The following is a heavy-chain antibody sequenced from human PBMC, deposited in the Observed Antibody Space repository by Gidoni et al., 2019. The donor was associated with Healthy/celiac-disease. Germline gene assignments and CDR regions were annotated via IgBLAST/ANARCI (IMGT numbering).Heavy chain of an antibody. Sequence: ESGPGLVKPSQTLSLTCTVSGGSISSGDYYWSWIRQPPGKGLEWIGYIYYSGSTYYNPSLKSRVTISVDTSKNQFSLKLSSVTAADTAVYYCARAWLLHEVHNWFDPWGQGTLVTVSS. D-gene: IGHD1-26*01. CDR2: IYYSGST. J-gene: IGHJ5*02. CDR3: ARAWLLHEVHNWFDP. V-gene: IGHV4-30-4*01. CDR1: GGSISSGDYY.